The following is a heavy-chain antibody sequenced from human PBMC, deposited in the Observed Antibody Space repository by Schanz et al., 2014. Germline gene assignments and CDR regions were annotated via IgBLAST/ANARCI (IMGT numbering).Heavy chain of an antibody. CDR2: ISGRDGST. Sequence: EVQLVASGGGLVQPGGSLRLSCATSGLTFTSAWMSWVRQAPGMGLEWVSAISGRDGSTYYADSVKGRFTISRDNSKNTLYLQMNSLRAEDTAVYFCAKIERNEDWGQGTLVTVSS. D-gene: IGHD1-1*01. CDR1: GLTFTSAW. J-gene: IGHJ4*02. CDR3: AKIERNED. V-gene: IGHV3-23*04.